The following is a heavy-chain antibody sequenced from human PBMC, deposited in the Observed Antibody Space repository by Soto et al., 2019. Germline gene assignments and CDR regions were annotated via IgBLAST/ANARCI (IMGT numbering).Heavy chain of an antibody. J-gene: IGHJ4*02. Sequence: GGSLRLSCAASAFTFSNYAMTWVRQSPGKGLEWVSTISNSAASTYYADFVKGRFTISRDNSKNTLYLQMNSLRAEDTAVYYCAKTSNGYPYYFDYWGQGALVTVSS. D-gene: IGHD3-22*01. CDR2: ISNSAAST. V-gene: IGHV3-23*01. CDR3: AKTSNGYPYYFDY. CDR1: AFTFSNYA.